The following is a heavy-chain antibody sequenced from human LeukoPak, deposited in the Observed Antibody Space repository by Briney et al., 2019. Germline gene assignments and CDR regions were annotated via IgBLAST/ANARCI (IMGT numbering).Heavy chain of an antibody. V-gene: IGHV3-7*01. D-gene: IGHD1-7*01. CDR1: GFTFSSYW. J-gene: IGHJ4*02. Sequence: GGSLRLSCAASGFTFSSYWMSWVRRAPGKGLEWVANIKQDGSEKYYVDSVKGRFTISRDNAKNSLYLQMNSLRAEDTAVYYCARAASGTGTSHFDYWGQGTLVTVSS. CDR3: ARAASGTGTSHFDY. CDR2: IKQDGSEK.